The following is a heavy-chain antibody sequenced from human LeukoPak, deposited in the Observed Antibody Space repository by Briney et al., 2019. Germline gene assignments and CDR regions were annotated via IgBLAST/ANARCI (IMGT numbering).Heavy chain of an antibody. CDR3: AKTSVSSGWPELFDF. D-gene: IGHD6-19*01. J-gene: IGHJ4*02. Sequence: SGGSLRLSCAASEFTFYSYTMNWVRQAPEGGVEWGLAITGSGANTYYANSVKGRFTISRDNSKSTLFLQMDSLRAEDTAIYYCAKTSVSSGWPELFDFWGQGTLVTVSS. CDR2: ITGSGANT. V-gene: IGHV3-23*01. CDR1: EFTFYSYT.